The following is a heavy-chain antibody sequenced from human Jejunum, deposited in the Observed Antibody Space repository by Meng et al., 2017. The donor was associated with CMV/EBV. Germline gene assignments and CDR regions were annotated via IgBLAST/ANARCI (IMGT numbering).Heavy chain of an antibody. Sequence: QVHLQEPGTGLGRPSETLSLTCTVSGDSISNYFLSWIRQPAGKKLEWIGLFSPGGNINYIPSLKGRLTMSVDTSNNQIFLNVTSVTAADTALYYCARGESRGYYYFDYWGQGILVTVSS. CDR2: FSPGGNI. CDR1: GDSISNYF. J-gene: IGHJ4*02. D-gene: IGHD3-22*01. V-gene: IGHV4-4*07. CDR3: ARGESRGYYYFDY.